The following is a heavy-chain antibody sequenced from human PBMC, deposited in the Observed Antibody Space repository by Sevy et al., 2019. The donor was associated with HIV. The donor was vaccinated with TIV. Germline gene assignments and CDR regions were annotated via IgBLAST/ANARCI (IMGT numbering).Heavy chain of an antibody. Sequence: GGSLRLSCAASGFTFSSYALSWVRQAPGKGLEWVSSISGPGGTTYYADSVKGRFTISRDNSKNTLYLQMTSLRADDSGLYYCAKWDEPTTDYGGYGPNAFDIWGQGTMVTVSS. V-gene: IGHV3-23*01. D-gene: IGHD4-17*01. CDR3: AKWDEPTTDYGGYGPNAFDI. J-gene: IGHJ3*02. CDR1: GFTFSSYA. CDR2: ISGPGGTT.